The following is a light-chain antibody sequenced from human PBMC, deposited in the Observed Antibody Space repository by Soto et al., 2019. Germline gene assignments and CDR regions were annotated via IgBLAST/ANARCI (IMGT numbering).Light chain of an antibody. J-gene: IGKJ1*01. V-gene: IGKV3-20*01. CDR3: QQYGSSPTT. CDR1: QSVSRNY. CDR2: VAS. Sequence: EIVLTQSPGTLSLSPGERATLSCRASQSVSRNYLVWYQQKPGQAPRLVIYVASVRATGIPDRFSGSGSGTDFTLTISRLEPEDLAVYYCQQYGSSPTTFGHGTKVEIK.